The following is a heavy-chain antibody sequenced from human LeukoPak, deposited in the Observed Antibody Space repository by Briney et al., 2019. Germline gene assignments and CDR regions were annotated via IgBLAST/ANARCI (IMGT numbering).Heavy chain of an antibody. CDR1: GFTFSNAW. J-gene: IGHJ3*02. Sequence: GGSLRLSCAAPGFTFSNAWMSWVRQAPGKGLEWVGRIKSNTDGATTDYAAPVKGRFTISRDDSKNTLYLQMNSLKTEDTAVYYCTTTTVTTWDAFDIWGQGTMVTVSS. V-gene: IGHV3-15*01. CDR2: IKSNTDGATT. D-gene: IGHD4-17*01. CDR3: TTTTVTTWDAFDI.